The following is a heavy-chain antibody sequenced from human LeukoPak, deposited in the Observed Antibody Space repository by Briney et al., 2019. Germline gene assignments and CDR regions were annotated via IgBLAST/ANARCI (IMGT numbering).Heavy chain of an antibody. V-gene: IGHV1-8*01. CDR1: GYTFTSYD. D-gene: IGHD1-20*01. CDR2: MNPNSGNT. J-gene: IGHJ4*02. Sequence: ASVKVSCKASGYTFTSYDINWVRQATGQGLEWMGWMNPNSGNTGYAQKFQGRVTMTRNTSISTAYMELSSLRSEDTAVYYCARFPSGRITGNPSPDYWGQGTLVTVSS. CDR3: ARFPSGRITGNPSPDY.